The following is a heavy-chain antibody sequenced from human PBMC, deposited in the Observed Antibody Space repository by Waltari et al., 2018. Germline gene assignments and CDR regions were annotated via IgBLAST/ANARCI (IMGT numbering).Heavy chain of an antibody. CDR1: GFTFSSYA. J-gene: IGHJ2*01. CDR2: ISYDGSNK. D-gene: IGHD3-22*01. Sequence: QVQLVESGGGVVQPGRSLRLSCAASGFTFSSYAIHWVRQAPGKGLEWVAVISYDGSNKYYADSVKGRFTISRDNSKNTLYLQMNSLRAEDTAVYYCARDSDSSDYWYFDLWGRGTLVTVSS. V-gene: IGHV3-30-3*01. CDR3: ARDSDSSDYWYFDL.